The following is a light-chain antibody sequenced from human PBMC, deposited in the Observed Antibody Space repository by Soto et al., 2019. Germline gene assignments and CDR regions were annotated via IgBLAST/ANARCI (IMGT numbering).Light chain of an antibody. CDR2: SNN. J-gene: IGLJ1*01. CDR1: SSNIGSNT. V-gene: IGLV1-44*01. CDR3: AAWDDSLKGV. Sequence: QSVLTQPPSASGTPGQRVTISCSGSSSNIGSNTVNWYQQLPGTAPKLLIYSNNQRPSWVPDRFSGSKSGTSASLAISGLQSEDEADYYCAAWDDSLKGVFGTGTKVTVL.